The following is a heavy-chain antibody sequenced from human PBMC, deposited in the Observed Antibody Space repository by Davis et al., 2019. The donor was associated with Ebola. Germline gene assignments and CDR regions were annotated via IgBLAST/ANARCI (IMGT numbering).Heavy chain of an antibody. CDR2: ISAYNGNT. D-gene: IGHD6-13*01. CDR3: ARDRSSSWFYFHY. CDR1: GGTFSSYA. Sequence: AASVKVSCKASGGTFSSYAISWVRQAPGQGLEWMGWISAYNGNTKYAQNLQGRVTMTTDTSTSTAYMELRSLTSDDTAVYYCARDRSSSWFYFHYWGQGTLVTVSS. J-gene: IGHJ4*02. V-gene: IGHV1-18*01.